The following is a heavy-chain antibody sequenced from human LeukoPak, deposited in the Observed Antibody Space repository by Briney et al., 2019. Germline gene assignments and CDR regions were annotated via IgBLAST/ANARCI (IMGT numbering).Heavy chain of an antibody. V-gene: IGHV1-69*13. CDR3: ARGSSIFGVVTADFDY. J-gene: IGHJ4*02. D-gene: IGHD3-3*01. Sequence: ASVKVSCKASGGTFSSYAISWVRQAPGQGLEWMGGIIPIFGTANYAQKFQGRVTITADESTSTAYMELSSLRSEDTAVYYCARGSSIFGVVTADFDYWGQGTLVTVSS. CDR1: GGTFSSYA. CDR2: IIPIFGTA.